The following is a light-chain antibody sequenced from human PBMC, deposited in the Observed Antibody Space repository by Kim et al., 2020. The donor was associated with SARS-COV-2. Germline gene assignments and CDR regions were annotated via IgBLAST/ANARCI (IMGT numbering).Light chain of an antibody. CDR2: YDT. CDR1: NIGSKS. V-gene: IGLV3-21*04. CDR3: QVWDRSTNRV. Sequence: SYELTQQPSLSVAPGKTARITCGGANIGSKSVHWYQQKPGQAPVVVIYYDTGRPSGAPERFSGSNSGDTATLTISRAEAGDEADYYSQVWDRSTNRVFGG. J-gene: IGLJ3*02.